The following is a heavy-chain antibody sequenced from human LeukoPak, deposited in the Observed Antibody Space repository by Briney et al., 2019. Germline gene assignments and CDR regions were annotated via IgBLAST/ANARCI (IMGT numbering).Heavy chain of an antibody. D-gene: IGHD4-17*01. CDR1: GVSMSSGAFY. CDR2: IYYSGST. CDR3: ARAFPFDDYGDPDAFDT. J-gene: IGHJ3*02. V-gene: IGHV4-30-4*08. Sequence: PSQTLSLTCTVSGVSMSSGAFYWSWIRQHPGKGLEWIGNIYYSGSTYYNPSLKSRVTISVDRSKNQFSLKLTSVTAADTAVYYCARAFPFDDYGDPDAFDTWGQGTMVTVSS.